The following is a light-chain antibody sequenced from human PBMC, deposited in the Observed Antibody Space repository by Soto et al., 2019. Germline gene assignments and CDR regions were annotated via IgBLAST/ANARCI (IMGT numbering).Light chain of an antibody. CDR3: QVWDSSSDHRV. CDR2: YDS. CDR1: NIGSKS. V-gene: IGLV3-21*04. Sequence: SYELTQPPSVSVAPGKTARITCGGNNIGSKSVHWYQQKPGQAPVLVIYYDSDRPSGIPERFSGSNSGSTATLTISRVEAGDEADYYCQVWDSSSDHRVFGGGTKLTFL. J-gene: IGLJ2*01.